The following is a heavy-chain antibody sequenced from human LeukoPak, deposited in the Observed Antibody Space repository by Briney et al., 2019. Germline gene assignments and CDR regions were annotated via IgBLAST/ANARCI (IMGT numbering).Heavy chain of an antibody. CDR2: ISSSSSYI. CDR1: GFTFSSYS. CDR3: ARSYYDSSGYYVKDDAFDI. V-gene: IGHV3-21*01. Sequence: GGSLRLSCAASGFTFSSYSMNWVRQAPGKGLEWVSSISSSSSYIYYADSVKGRFTISRDNAKNSLYLQMNSLRAEDTAVYYCARSYYDSSGYYVKDDAFDIWGQGTMVTVFS. J-gene: IGHJ3*02. D-gene: IGHD3-22*01.